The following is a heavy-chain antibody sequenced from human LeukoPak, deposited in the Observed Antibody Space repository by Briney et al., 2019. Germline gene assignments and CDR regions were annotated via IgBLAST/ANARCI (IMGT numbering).Heavy chain of an antibody. D-gene: IGHD3-22*01. CDR3: ARDVDDSSGYYLPDAFDI. J-gene: IGHJ3*02. Sequence: ASVKVSCKASGYTFTGYYMHWVRQAPGQGLEWMGWINPNSGGTNYAQKFQGRGTMTRDTYISTAYMELSRLRSDDTAVYYCARDVDDSSGYYLPDAFDIWGQGTMVTVSS. V-gene: IGHV1-2*02. CDR1: GYTFTGYY. CDR2: INPNSGGT.